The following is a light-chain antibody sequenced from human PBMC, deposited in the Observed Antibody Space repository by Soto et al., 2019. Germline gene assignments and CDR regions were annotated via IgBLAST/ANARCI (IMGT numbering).Light chain of an antibody. CDR1: SSDVGSYNL. CDR3: CSYAGSSTPWV. Sequence: ALTQPASVSGSPGQSITISCTGTSSDVGSYNLVSWYQQHPGKAPKLMIYEGSKRPSGVSNRFSGSKSGNTASLTISGLQAEDEADYYCCSYAGSSTPWVFGGGTKVTVL. J-gene: IGLJ3*02. CDR2: EGS. V-gene: IGLV2-23*01.